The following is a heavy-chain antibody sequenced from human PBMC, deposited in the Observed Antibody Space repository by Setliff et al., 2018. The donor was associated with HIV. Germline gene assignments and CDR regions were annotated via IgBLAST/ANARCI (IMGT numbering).Heavy chain of an antibody. D-gene: IGHD2-15*01. Sequence: ASVKVSCKISGYTLTELSIHWVRQAPGKGLEWMANFDPEDGETFYAQKFQGRLTMTEDTSTDTAYMELSSLRSDDTAMYYCARAGGFCNAANCLRSYDAFDIWGQGTTVTVSS. CDR3: ARAGGFCNAANCLRSYDAFDI. J-gene: IGHJ3*02. CDR1: GYTLTELS. V-gene: IGHV1-24*01. CDR2: FDPEDGET.